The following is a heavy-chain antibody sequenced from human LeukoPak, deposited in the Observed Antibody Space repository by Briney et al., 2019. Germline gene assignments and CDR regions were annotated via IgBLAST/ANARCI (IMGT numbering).Heavy chain of an antibody. Sequence: GGSLRLSCAASGFTFSSYAMSWFRQAPGKGLEWVSAISGSGGSTYYADSVKGRFTISRDNSKNTLYLQMNSLRAEDTAVYYCAKDLGSVWGPDYWGQGTLVTVSS. CDR1: GFTFSSYA. CDR2: ISGSGGST. CDR3: AKDLGSVWGPDY. J-gene: IGHJ4*02. D-gene: IGHD3-16*01. V-gene: IGHV3-23*01.